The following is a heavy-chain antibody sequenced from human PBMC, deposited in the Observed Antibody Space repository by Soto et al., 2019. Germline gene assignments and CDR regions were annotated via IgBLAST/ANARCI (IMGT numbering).Heavy chain of an antibody. D-gene: IGHD3-22*01. V-gene: IGHV1-58*01. CDR3: AATLDWGSYDFGGYPS. CDR2: IGAASGKT. CDR1: GFTFSRSA. Sequence: SVKVSCKGSGFTFSRSAVQWVRQARGQGLEWIGWIGAASGKTDYSQIFQERVTITRDMSTSTAYMELSSLSSEDTAVYYCAATLDWGSYDFGGYPSWGQGTLVTVSS. J-gene: IGHJ4*02.